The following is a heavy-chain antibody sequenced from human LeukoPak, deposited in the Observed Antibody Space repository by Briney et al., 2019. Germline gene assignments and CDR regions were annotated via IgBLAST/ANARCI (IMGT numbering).Heavy chain of an antibody. CDR3: ARGILLNYYGSGSYYYDAFDI. D-gene: IGHD3-10*01. V-gene: IGHV3-33*01. J-gene: IGHJ3*02. Sequence: GGSLRLSCAAFGFTFSSYGMHWVRQAPGKGLEWVAVIWYDGSNKYYADSVKGRFTISRDNSKNTLYLQMNSLRAEDTAVYYCARGILLNYYGSGSYYYDAFDIWGQGTMVTVSS. CDR2: IWYDGSNK. CDR1: GFTFSSYG.